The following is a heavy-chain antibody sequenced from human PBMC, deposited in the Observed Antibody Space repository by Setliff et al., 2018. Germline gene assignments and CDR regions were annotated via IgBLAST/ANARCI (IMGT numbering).Heavy chain of an antibody. CDR1: DGSFSDYY. CDR2: INHYGST. Sequence: ASETLSLTCAVYDGSFSDYYWSWIRQPPGKGLEWIGEINHYGSTKYKSSLKSRVTISVDTSKNQFSLKLNSVTAADTAVYYCARRWNFGPYGSGIHDGFDMLGQGTMVTVSS. J-gene: IGHJ3*02. V-gene: IGHV4-34*01. CDR3: ARRWNFGPYGSGIHDGFDM. D-gene: IGHD3-10*01.